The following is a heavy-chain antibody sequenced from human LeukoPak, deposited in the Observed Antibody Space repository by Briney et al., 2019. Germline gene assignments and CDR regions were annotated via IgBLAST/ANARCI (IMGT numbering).Heavy chain of an antibody. Sequence: GGSLRLSCAASGFTFSSYAMSWVRQAPGKGLVWVSAISGSGGSTYYADSVKGRFTISRDNSKSTLYLQMNSLRAEDTAVYYCAKDPYYYDSYSLGYWGQGTLVTVSS. CDR3: AKDPYYYDSYSLGY. D-gene: IGHD3-22*01. V-gene: IGHV3-23*01. CDR2: ISGSGGST. J-gene: IGHJ4*02. CDR1: GFTFSSYA.